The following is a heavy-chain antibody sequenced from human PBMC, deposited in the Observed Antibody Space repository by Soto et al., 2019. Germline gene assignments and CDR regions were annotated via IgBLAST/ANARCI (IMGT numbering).Heavy chain of an antibody. D-gene: IGHD3-10*02. CDR1: GFTFTSYS. CDR3: VFGAWNEYFFDF. CDR2: FWYDASDK. Sequence: QVQVVESGGGVVPPGGSLRLSCVVSGFTFTSYSMHWVHQAPGKGLEWVSTFWYDASDKTYADSVEGRFTISRNPSRSTLFLQMDNLRADDTAIYYCVFGAWNEYFFDFWGQEILVTVSP. V-gene: IGHV3-33*01. J-gene: IGHJ4*02.